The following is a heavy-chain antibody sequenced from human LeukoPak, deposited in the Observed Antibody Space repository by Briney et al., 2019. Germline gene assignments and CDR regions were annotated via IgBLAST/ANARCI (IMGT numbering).Heavy chain of an antibody. J-gene: IGHJ4*02. D-gene: IGHD3-22*01. CDR3: ARDPRGPTGYDSSGRDSFDY. CDR1: GFTFSSYA. V-gene: IGHV3-30*04. Sequence: GGSLRLSCAASGFTFSSYAMHWVRQAPGKGLEWVAVILYDGTMKYYADSVKGRFTISRDNSQNTLYLQMNILRAEDTAVYYCARDPRGPTGYDSSGRDSFDYWGQGTLVTVSS. CDR2: ILYDGTMK.